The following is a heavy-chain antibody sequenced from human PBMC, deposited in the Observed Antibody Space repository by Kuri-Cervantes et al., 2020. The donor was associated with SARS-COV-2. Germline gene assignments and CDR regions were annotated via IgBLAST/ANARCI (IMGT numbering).Heavy chain of an antibody. D-gene: IGHD6-6*01. Sequence: SGPKLLKPTQTLTLTCTVSGFSLSTSGMCVSWIRQPPGKALEWLARIDWDDDKYYSTSLKTRLTISKDTSKNQVVLTMTNMDPVDTATYYCARSTNPSSSGNWFDPWGQGTLVTVSS. V-gene: IGHV2-70*11. J-gene: IGHJ5*02. CDR1: GFSLSTSGMC. CDR2: IDWDDDK. CDR3: ARSTNPSSSGNWFDP.